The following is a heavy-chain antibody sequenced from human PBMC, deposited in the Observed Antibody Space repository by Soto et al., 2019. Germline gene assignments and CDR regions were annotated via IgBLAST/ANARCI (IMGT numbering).Heavy chain of an antibody. D-gene: IGHD2-2*01. V-gene: IGHV1-3*01. J-gene: IGHJ3*02. CDR3: ATAIADDAFDI. CDR2: INGGNGNT. Sequence: ASVKVSCKASGYTFTSYAMHWVRQAPGQRLEWMGWINGGNGNTKYSQKLQGRVTITRDTSATTAHMELSSLRSEDTAVYYCATAIADDAFDIWGRGTMVTVSS. CDR1: GYTFTSYA.